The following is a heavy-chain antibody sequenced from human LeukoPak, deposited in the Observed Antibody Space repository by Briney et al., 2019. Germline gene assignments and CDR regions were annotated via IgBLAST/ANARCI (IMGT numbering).Heavy chain of an antibody. D-gene: IGHD2-8*02. Sequence: GGSLRLSCAASGFTFSSHSMNWVRQAPGKGLEWVSYISSSGSTIYYADSVKGRFTISRDNAKNSLYLQMNSLRVEDTAVYYCVKDVSWWDTPSSFDYWGQGTLATVSS. V-gene: IGHV3-48*01. CDR1: GFTFSSHS. CDR2: ISSSGSTI. CDR3: VKDVSWWDTPSSFDY. J-gene: IGHJ4*02.